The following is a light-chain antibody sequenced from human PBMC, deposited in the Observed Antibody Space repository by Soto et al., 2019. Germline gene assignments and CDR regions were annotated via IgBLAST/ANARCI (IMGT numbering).Light chain of an antibody. CDR3: CSYAGSYTFEV. V-gene: IGLV2-11*01. J-gene: IGLJ2*01. CDR2: DVS. CDR1: SSDVGGYNY. Sequence: QSALTQPRSVSGSPGQSVTISCTGTSSDVGGYNYVSWHQQHPGKAPKLMIYDVSMRPSGVPDRFSGSKSGNTASLTISGLQAEDEADYYCCSYAGSYTFEVFGGGTKLTVL.